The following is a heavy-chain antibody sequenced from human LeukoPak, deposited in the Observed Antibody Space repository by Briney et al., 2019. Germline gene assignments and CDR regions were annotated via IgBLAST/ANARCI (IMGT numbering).Heavy chain of an antibody. CDR3: ARDLEVRGVLYYFDY. V-gene: IGHV4-31*03. CDR1: GGSISSGGYY. J-gene: IGHJ4*02. Sequence: SQTLSLTCTDSGGSISSGGYYWSWIRQHPGKGLEWIGYIYYSGSTYYNPSLKSRVTISVDTSKNQFSLNLSSVTAADTAVYYCARDLEVRGVLYYFDYWGQGTLVTVSS. D-gene: IGHD3-10*01. CDR2: IYYSGST.